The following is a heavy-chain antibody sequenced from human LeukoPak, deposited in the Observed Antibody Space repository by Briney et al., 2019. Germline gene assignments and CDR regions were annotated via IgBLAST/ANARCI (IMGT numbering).Heavy chain of an antibody. CDR1: GFTFSDYY. V-gene: IGHV3-11*04. D-gene: IGHD7-27*01. J-gene: IGHJ4*02. CDR3: ARHVGANWGRYYFDY. Sequence: GGSLRLSCAASGFTFSDYYMSWIRQAPGKGLGWVSYISSSGSTIYYADSVKGRFTISRDNAKNSLYLQMNSLRAEDTAVYYCARHVGANWGRYYFDYWGQGTLVTVSS. CDR2: ISSSGSTI.